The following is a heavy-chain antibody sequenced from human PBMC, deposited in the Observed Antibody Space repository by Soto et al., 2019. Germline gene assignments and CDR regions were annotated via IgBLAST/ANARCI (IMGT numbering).Heavy chain of an antibody. Sequence: SVKVSCKASGGTFSSYAISWVRQAPGQGLEWMGGIIPIFGTANYAQKFQGRVTITADESTSTAYMELSSLRSEDTAVYYCARDIGYCSSTSCQNWFDPWGQGTLVTV. J-gene: IGHJ5*02. D-gene: IGHD2-2*01. CDR1: GGTFSSYA. CDR2: IIPIFGTA. V-gene: IGHV1-69*13. CDR3: ARDIGYCSSTSCQNWFDP.